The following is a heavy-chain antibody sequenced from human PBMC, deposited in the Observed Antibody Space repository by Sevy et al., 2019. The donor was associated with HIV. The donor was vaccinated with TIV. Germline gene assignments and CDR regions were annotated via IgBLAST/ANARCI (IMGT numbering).Heavy chain of an antibody. V-gene: IGHV1-18*01. CDR2: ISAYNGNT. CDR1: GYTFTSYG. J-gene: IGHJ5*02. CDR3: ARLVSSGSYYMIHWFDP. Sequence: ASVKVSCKASGYTFTSYGISWVRQAPGQGLEWMGWISAYNGNTNYAQKLQGRVTMTTDTSTSTAYMELRSLRSDDTTVYYCARLVSSGSYYMIHWFDPWGQGTLVTVSS. D-gene: IGHD3-10*01.